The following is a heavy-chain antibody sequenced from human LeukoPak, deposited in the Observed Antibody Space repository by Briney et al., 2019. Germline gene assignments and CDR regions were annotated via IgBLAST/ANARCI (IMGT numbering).Heavy chain of an antibody. J-gene: IGHJ4*02. CDR3: ARDRHINSWSNDRFDY. CDR1: RFTFSNYW. D-gene: IGHD6-13*01. V-gene: IGHV3-7*01. CDR2: INQDASEI. Sequence: PGGSLRLSCTASRFTFSNYWMTWVRQAPGKGLEWVGNINQDASEINYVDSVKGRFTNSRVNAENSLYLQMNSLRAEDTAIYYCARDRHINSWSNDRFDYWGQGALVTVSS.